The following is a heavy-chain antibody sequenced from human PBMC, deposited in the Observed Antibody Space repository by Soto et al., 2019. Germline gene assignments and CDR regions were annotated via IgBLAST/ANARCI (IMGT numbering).Heavy chain of an antibody. CDR1: GGTFSSYA. V-gene: IGHV1-69*13. J-gene: IGHJ4*02. D-gene: IGHD5-18*01. Sequence: ASVKVSCKASGGTFSSYAISWVRQAPGQGLEWMGGIIPIFGTANYAQKFQGRVTITADESTSTAYMELSSLRSEDTAVYYCARAHLSGYSYGLTSTIDYWGQGTLVTVSS. CDR2: IIPIFGTA. CDR3: ARAHLSGYSYGLTSTIDY.